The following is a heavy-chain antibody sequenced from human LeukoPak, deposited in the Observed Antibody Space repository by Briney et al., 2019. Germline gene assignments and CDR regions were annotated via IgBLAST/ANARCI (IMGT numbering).Heavy chain of an antibody. Sequence: SETLSLTCAVYGGSFSGYYWSWIRQPPGKGLEWIGEINHSGSTNYNPSLKSRVTISVDTSKNQFSLKLSSVTAADTAVYYCARGRPRLRFLEWLMSWFDPWGQGTLVIVSS. CDR2: INHSGST. V-gene: IGHV4-34*01. D-gene: IGHD3-3*01. J-gene: IGHJ5*02. CDR1: GGSFSGYY. CDR3: ARGRPRLRFLEWLMSWFDP.